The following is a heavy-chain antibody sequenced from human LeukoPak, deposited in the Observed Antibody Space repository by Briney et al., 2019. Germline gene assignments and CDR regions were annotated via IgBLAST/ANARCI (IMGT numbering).Heavy chain of an antibody. CDR1: GFSFSDHY. CDR3: ARDRVGSSTSCYDY. D-gene: IGHD2-2*01. Sequence: GGSLRLSCAASGFSFSDHYMSWIRQAPGKGLEWVSYMSSSDNSIYYADSVKGRFTISRDNAKNSLYLQMNNLRAEDTAVYYCARDRVGSSTSCYDYWGQGTLVTVSS. CDR2: MSSSDNSI. J-gene: IGHJ4*02. V-gene: IGHV3-11*01.